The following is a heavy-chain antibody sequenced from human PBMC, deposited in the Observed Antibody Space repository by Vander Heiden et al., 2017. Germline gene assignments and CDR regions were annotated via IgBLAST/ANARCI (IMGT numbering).Heavy chain of an antibody. V-gene: IGHV4-4*07. Sequence: QVRLQESGPGLIKASETLSLTCSVSNGSIDGFYWSWIRQSAKKGLEWIGRLHSGGGANYNPSLKSRVAMSIDTSKNQLSLKMTSVTAADTAVYFCAKHGDNFSFAFDPWGQGILVTVSS. CDR3: AKHGDNFSFAFDP. J-gene: IGHJ5*02. CDR1: NGSIDGFY. CDR2: LHSGGGA. D-gene: IGHD4-17*01.